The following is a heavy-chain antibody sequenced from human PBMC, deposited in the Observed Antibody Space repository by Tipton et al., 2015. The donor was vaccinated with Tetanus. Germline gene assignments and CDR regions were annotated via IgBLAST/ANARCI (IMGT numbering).Heavy chain of an antibody. Sequence: QMQLVQSGAEVKKPGASVKVSCKASGYTFTHYGVNWVRQAPGQGLEWVGWISPFNENINYAEKFQGRVTMTTDRSTGTVSMTRGNLGSDDTAVFYWGGGGGGGPHEFFEHWGQGTLVIVSS. CDR2: ISPFNENI. V-gene: IGHV1-18*01. CDR3: GGGGGGGPHEFFEH. J-gene: IGHJ5*02. CDR1: GYTFTHYG. D-gene: IGHD3-10*01.